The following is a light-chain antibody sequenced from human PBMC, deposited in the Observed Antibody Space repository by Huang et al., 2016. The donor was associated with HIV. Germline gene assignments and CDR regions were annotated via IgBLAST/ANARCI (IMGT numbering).Light chain of an antibody. CDR1: QGITSNQ. CDR2: GVS. V-gene: IGKV3-20*01. CDR3: QQYGISPWT. J-gene: IGKJ1*01. Sequence: EVVLTQSPGTLSLSPGERATLSCRASQGITSNQLAWYQQKPGQAPRLLIYGVSARATGIPDRFFGSGSGTGFTLTISRLEPEDSAVYYCQQYGISPWTFGQGTKVEIK.